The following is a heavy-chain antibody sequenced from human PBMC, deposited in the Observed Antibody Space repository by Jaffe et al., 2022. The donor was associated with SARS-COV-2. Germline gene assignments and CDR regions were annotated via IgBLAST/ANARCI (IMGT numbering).Heavy chain of an antibody. J-gene: IGHJ2*01. CDR1: GFTFSSYG. CDR3: ARDSHDYGDYWYFDL. V-gene: IGHV3-33*01. Sequence: QVQLVESGGGVVQPGRSLRLSCAASGFTFSSYGMHWVRQAPGKGLEWVAIIWYDGSNKFYADSVKGRFTISRDNSKNTLYLQMNSLRAEDTAVYYCARDSHDYGDYWYFDLWGRGTLVTVSS. D-gene: IGHD4-17*01. CDR2: IWYDGSNK.